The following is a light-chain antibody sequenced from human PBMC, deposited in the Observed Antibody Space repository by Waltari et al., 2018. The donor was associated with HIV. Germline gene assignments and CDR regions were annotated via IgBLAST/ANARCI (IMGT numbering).Light chain of an antibody. CDR3: SSYASGGSLL. J-gene: IGLJ3*02. Sequence: QSALTQPASVSGSPGQSITISCIGSGSDIAVYNYISWYQHPPDGAPRLVVFNTNSRPSGSPCGFAGSKSGNTASLTISGLQAEDEGIYYCSSYASGGSLLFGGGTKVTVL. CDR2: NTN. CDR1: GSDIAVYNY. V-gene: IGLV2-14*01.